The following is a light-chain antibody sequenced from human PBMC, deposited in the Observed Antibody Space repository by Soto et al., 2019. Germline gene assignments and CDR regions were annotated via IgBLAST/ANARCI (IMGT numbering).Light chain of an antibody. V-gene: IGLV7-46*01. CDR1: TGAVSNGHF. CDR3: SPTYNGAYG. J-gene: IGLJ1*01. CDR2: DTT. Sequence: QAVVTQEPSLTVSPGGTVTLTCGSSTGAVSNGHFPYWFQQKPGQGPRTLISDTTNRHPWTPARFSGSLPGGKAALTLSGAQREDAAPYDCSPTYNGAYGVGTGTKVPVL.